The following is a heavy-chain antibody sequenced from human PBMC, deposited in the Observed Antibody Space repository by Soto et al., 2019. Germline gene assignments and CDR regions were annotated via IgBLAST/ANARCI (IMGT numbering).Heavy chain of an antibody. Sequence: ASVKVSCKASGYTFTSYYMHWVRQAPGQGLEWMGIINPSGGSTSYAQKFQGRVTMTRDTSTSTVYMELSSLRSEDTAVYYCARDKGAGSSSWFSSLDGGMDVWGQGTTVTVSS. D-gene: IGHD6-13*01. J-gene: IGHJ6*02. CDR3: ARDKGAGSSSWFSSLDGGMDV. V-gene: IGHV1-46*01. CDR2: INPSGGST. CDR1: GYTFTSYY.